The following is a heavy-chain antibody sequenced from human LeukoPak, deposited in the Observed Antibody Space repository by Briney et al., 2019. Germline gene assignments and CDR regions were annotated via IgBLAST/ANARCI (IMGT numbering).Heavy chain of an antibody. CDR2: IVGSGVTT. CDR1: GFTFSNYG. V-gene: IGHV3-23*01. D-gene: IGHD3-9*01. CDR3: AKGYYFDILSGYSSLDS. Sequence: GGSLRLSCVASGFTFSNYGMNWVRQAPGKGLEWVSGIVGSGVTTYYADSVKGRFTISRDDSKNTLYLQMNSLRAEDTAAYYCAKGYYFDILSGYSSLDSWGQGTLVTVSS. J-gene: IGHJ4*02.